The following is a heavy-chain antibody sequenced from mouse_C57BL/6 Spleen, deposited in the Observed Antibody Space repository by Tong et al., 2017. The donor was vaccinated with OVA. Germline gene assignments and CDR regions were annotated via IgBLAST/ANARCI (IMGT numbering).Heavy chain of an antibody. CDR3: ARNGPHYFDY. V-gene: IGHV1-82*01. D-gene: IGHD1-1*01. Sequence: VQLQESGPELVKPGASVKISCKASGYAFSSSWMNWVKQRPGKGLEWIGRIYPGDGDTNYNGKFKGKATLTADKSSSTAYMQLSSLTSEDSAVYFCARNGPHYFDYWGQGTTITVSS. CDR2: IYPGDGDT. CDR1: GYAFSSSW. J-gene: IGHJ2*01.